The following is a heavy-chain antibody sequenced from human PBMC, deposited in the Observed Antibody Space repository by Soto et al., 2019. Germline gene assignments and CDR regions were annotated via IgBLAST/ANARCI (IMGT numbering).Heavy chain of an antibody. CDR3: AKDLQYGSIWYILFDY. CDR1: GFTFSRSG. V-gene: IGHV3-23*01. Sequence: PAGSLRLSCAASGFTFSRSGMSWVRHAPGKGLEWVSSISDSGVTTYYADSVKGRFTISRDNSNNTLFLQMNSRSAEDTAVYYCAKDLQYGSIWYILFDYWGQGTLVTVSS. J-gene: IGHJ4*02. CDR2: ISDSGVTT. D-gene: IGHD6-13*01.